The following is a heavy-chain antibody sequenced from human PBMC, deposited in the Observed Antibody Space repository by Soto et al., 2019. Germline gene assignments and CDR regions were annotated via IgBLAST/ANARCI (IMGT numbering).Heavy chain of an antibody. V-gene: IGHV4-39*01. CDR1: GGSISSSSYY. D-gene: IGHD6-6*01. J-gene: IGHJ5*02. CDR3: ARHFVLPRPERSIAPRAWFDP. Sequence: QLQLQESGPGLVKPSETLSLTCTVSGGSISSSSYYWGWIRQPPGKGLEWIGGIYYSGSTYYNPSLKSRVTISVYTSKNQFPPRLSCVSAADTAVYSCARHFVLPRPERSIAPRAWFDPWGQGTLVTVSS. CDR2: IYYSGST.